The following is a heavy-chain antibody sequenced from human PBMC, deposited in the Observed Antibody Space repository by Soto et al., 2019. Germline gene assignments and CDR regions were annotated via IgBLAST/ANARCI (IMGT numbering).Heavy chain of an antibody. CDR1: GGSFSGYY. J-gene: IGHJ6*02. D-gene: IGHD1-20*01. Sequence: QVQLQQWGAGLLKPSETLSLPCAVYGGSFSGYYWSWIGQPPGKGLEWIGEINHSGSTNYNPSLKSRVTKTVDTSKNQFSLKLNSVTAADTAVYYCARGYKTYYYCGMDVWGQGTTVNVSS. CDR3: ARGYKTYYYCGMDV. CDR2: INHSGST. V-gene: IGHV4-34*01.